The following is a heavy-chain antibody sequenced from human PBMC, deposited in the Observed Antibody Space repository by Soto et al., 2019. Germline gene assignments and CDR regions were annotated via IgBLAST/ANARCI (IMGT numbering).Heavy chain of an antibody. V-gene: IGHV4-4*07. Sequence: SETLSLTFTVPCFSISSYYWSWIRQPAGKELEGIGRIYTSGSTNYNPSLTRRVTMSVDTSKNQFSLKLSSVTAADTAVYYCARDDYGDYDWYFDLWGRGTLVTVSS. CDR2: IYTSGST. J-gene: IGHJ2*01. CDR3: ARDDYGDYDWYFDL. CDR1: CFSISSYY. D-gene: IGHD4-17*01.